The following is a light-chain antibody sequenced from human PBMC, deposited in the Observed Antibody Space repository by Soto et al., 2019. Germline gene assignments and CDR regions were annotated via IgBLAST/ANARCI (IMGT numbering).Light chain of an antibody. CDR2: DAS. V-gene: IGKV3D-15*01. Sequence: EIVMTQSPATLSVSPGERATLSCRASQSISRNLAWYQQKPGQAPRLLIYDASTRATGIAARFSGSGSGTEFTLTISGLQSEDFATYYCQQYNNWPVTFGGGTKVDIK. CDR1: QSISRN. CDR3: QQYNNWPVT. J-gene: IGKJ4*01.